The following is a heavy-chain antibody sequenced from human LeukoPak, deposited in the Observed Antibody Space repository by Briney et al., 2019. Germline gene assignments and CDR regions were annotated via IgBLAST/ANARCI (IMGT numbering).Heavy chain of an antibody. J-gene: IGHJ4*02. CDR1: GYTFTGSY. CDR3: ARVAYCTKGVCMNFDL. D-gene: IGHD2-8*01. CDR2: SNPNSGCT. V-gene: IGHV1-2*02. Sequence: ASLKVSFKASGYTFTGSYIHWMRQAPRQALEWMGGSNPNSGCTKNAQNFQGRLIVTRDTSTSKAYMELRGLRADDAAVYYCARVAYCTKGVCMNFDLWGQGTLVTVSS.